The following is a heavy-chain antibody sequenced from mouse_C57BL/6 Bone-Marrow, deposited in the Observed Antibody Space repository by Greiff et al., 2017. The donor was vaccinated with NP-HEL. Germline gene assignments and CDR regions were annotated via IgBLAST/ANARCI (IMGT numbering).Heavy chain of an antibody. CDR1: GFSFNTYA. V-gene: IGHV10-1*01. Sequence: EVQLVESGGGLVQPKGSLKLSCAASGFSFNTYAMNWVRQAPGKGLEWVARIRSKSNNYATYYADSVKDRFTISRDDSESMLYLQMNNLKTEDTAMYYCVRLNYDYDWFAYWGQGTLVTVSA. CDR3: VRLNYDYDWFAY. CDR2: IRSKSNNYAT. J-gene: IGHJ3*01. D-gene: IGHD2-4*01.